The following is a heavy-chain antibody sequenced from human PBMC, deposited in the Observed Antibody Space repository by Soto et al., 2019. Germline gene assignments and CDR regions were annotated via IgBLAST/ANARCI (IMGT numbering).Heavy chain of an antibody. CDR2: IKQDGSEK. CDR3: ARHSSGWSYFDY. J-gene: IGHJ4*02. Sequence: XXSLRLSCAASGFTFSSYWMRWVLQAPGKGLEWVANIKQDGSEKYYVDSVKGRFTISRDNAKNSLYLQMNRMRAEDTAVYYCARHSSGWSYFDYWGQGTLVTVSS. CDR1: GFTFSSYW. V-gene: IGHV3-7*01. D-gene: IGHD6-19*01.